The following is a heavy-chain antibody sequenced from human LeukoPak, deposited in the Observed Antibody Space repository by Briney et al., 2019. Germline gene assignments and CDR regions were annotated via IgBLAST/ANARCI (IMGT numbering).Heavy chain of an antibody. D-gene: IGHD3-16*01. CDR3: ARGPVGGAFDI. CDR2: IYYSGST. CDR1: GGSISNYY. J-gene: IGHJ3*02. Sequence: SETLSLTCTVSGGSISNYYWSWIRQPPGKGLEWIGYIYYSGSTNYIPSLKSRVTISVNTSKNQFSLKLSSVTAADTAVFYCARGPVGGAFDIWGQGAMVTVSS. V-gene: IGHV4-59*01.